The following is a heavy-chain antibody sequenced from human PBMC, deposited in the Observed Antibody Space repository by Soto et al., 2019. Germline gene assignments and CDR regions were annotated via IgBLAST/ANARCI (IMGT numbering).Heavy chain of an antibody. CDR2: IYHSGST. D-gene: IGHD3-10*01. CDR3: VKMGPGSFDP. V-gene: IGHV4-4*02. Sequence: SETLSLTCAVSGGSISSDNLWSWVRQPPGKGLEWIGEIYHSGSTKYSPSLKSRVTISVDKSKNQLALKLSSVTAADTAVYYCVKMGPGSFDPWGQGTLVTVYS. CDR1: GGSISSDNL. J-gene: IGHJ5*02.